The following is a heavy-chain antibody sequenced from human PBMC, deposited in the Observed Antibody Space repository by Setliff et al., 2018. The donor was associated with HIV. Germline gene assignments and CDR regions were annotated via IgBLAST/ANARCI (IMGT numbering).Heavy chain of an antibody. CDR2: IYYSGST. J-gene: IGHJ6*03. CDR1: GGSISSAAYY. CDR3: ARDRSHPPYYMDV. Sequence: KASETLSLTCTVSGGSISSAAYYWSWIRQHPGKGLEWMGHIYYSGSTNYNPSLKSRVTIPVDTSKNQFSLTLTSVTAADTAVYYCARDRSHPPYYMDVWGKGTTVTVSS. V-gene: IGHV4-31*03.